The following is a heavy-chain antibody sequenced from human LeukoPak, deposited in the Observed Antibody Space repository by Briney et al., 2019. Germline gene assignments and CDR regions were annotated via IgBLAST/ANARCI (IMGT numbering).Heavy chain of an antibody. Sequence: PGGSLRLSCAASGFTVSSNYMGWVRQAPGKGLEWVSVIYSGGDTYYADSVKGRFTITGDNSKNMIYLEMSSLKAEDTAVYYCAKERSLEIAVAGTIFDYWGQGTLVTVSS. D-gene: IGHD6-19*01. CDR2: IYSGGDT. CDR1: GFTVSSNY. V-gene: IGHV3-66*01. CDR3: AKERSLEIAVAGTIFDY. J-gene: IGHJ4*02.